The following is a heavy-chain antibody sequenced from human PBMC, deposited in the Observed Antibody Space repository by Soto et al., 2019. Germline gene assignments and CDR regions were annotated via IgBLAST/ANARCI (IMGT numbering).Heavy chain of an antibody. D-gene: IGHD6-19*01. CDR1: RLTFSSYG. J-gene: IGHJ4*02. Sequence: PGGSLRLSCAASRLTFSSYGMHWVRQAPGKGLEWVAVISFDGSNKYYADSVKGRFTISRDNSKNTLYLQMNSLRAEDTAVYYCAKDLNSYSSGWVSFDYWGQGTLVTVSS. V-gene: IGHV3-30*18. CDR2: ISFDGSNK. CDR3: AKDLNSYSSGWVSFDY.